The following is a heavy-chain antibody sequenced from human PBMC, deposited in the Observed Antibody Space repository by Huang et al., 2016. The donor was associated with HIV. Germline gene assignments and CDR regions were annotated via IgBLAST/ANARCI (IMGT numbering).Heavy chain of an antibody. Sequence: VQLVESGGGLVQPGWSLRLSCAASGFAFSQYAVHWVRQSPGKGVEWVAGMGGNSGDIGYAASVRGRFVSSRDNAKKSLYLKMNGLRLEDTALYFCVIMDDYFDYWGQGVLVGVSS. CDR1: GFAFSQYA. J-gene: IGHJ4*02. CDR3: VIMDDYFDY. D-gene: IGHD2-8*01. CDR2: MGGNSGDI. V-gene: IGHV3-9*01.